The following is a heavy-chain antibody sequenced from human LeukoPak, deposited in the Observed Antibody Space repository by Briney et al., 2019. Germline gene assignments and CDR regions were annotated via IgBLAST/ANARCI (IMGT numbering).Heavy chain of an antibody. CDR2: INGNGGST. CDR3: AKDPHDTSGYYLDY. D-gene: IGHD3-22*01. V-gene: IGHV3-23*01. Sequence: GGSLRLSCAASGFTLNTYGMSWVRQAPGKRLEWVSSINGNGGSTFYADSVRGRFTISGDNSQNTLYLEMNSLRAEDSAVYYCAKDPHDTSGYYLDYWGQGTRVTVSS. CDR1: GFTLNTYG. J-gene: IGHJ4*02.